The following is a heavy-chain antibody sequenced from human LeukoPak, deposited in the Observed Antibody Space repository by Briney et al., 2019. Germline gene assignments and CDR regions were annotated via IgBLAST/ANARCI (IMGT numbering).Heavy chain of an antibody. V-gene: IGHV4-30-4*01. J-gene: IGHJ5*02. Sequence: PSQTLSLTCTVSGGSISSGDYYWSWIRQPPGKGLEWIAYMYYSGITYYTPSLKSRVTMSADTSNNQLSLKLSSVTAADTAVYYCARPYYYDSRIDPWGQGILVTVSS. CDR3: ARPYYYDSRIDP. CDR1: GGSISSGDYY. CDR2: MYYSGIT. D-gene: IGHD3-22*01.